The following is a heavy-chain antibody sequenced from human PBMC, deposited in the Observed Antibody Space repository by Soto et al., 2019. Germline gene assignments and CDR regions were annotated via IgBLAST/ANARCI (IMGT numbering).Heavy chain of an antibody. CDR1: GYSISSGYY. D-gene: IGHD5-18*01. J-gene: IGHJ3*02. V-gene: IGHV4-38-2*01. CDR3: ARVDTVMVTDVFEI. Sequence: SETLSLTCAVSGYSISSGYYWGWIRHPPWKGLEWIGSIYHSGSTYYNPSLKSRVTISVDTYKNQFSMKLSSVTAADTAVYYCARVDTVMVTDVFEIWGQGTMVTISS. CDR2: IYHSGST.